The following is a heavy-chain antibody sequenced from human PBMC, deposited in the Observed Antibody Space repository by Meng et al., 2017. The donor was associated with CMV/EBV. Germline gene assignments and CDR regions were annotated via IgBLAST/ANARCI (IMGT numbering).Heavy chain of an antibody. D-gene: IGHD1-1*01. CDR1: GGTFSSYA. Sequence: QFQLVQSGAAVKTPXSSVMVSCKASGGTFSSYAISWVRQAPGQGLEWMGGIIPIFGTANYAQKFQGRVTITADESTSTAYMELSSLRSEDTAVYYCARDRGRRSRVFDYWGQGTLVTVSS. J-gene: IGHJ4*02. V-gene: IGHV1-69*12. CDR2: IIPIFGTA. CDR3: ARDRGRRSRVFDY.